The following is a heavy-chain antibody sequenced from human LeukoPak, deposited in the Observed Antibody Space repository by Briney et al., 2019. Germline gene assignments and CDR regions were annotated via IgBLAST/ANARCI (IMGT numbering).Heavy chain of an antibody. J-gene: IGHJ6*02. CDR1: GFTFDDYA. D-gene: IGHD2-15*01. Sequence: GGSLRLSCAASGFTFDDYAMHWVRQAPGKGLEWVSGISWNSGSIGYADSVKGRFTISRDSAKNSLYLQMNSLRAEDTALYYCAGRCSVTRCHFSSYGMDVWGQGTTVTVSS. CDR3: AGRCSVTRCHFSSYGMDV. CDR2: ISWNSGSI. V-gene: IGHV3-9*01.